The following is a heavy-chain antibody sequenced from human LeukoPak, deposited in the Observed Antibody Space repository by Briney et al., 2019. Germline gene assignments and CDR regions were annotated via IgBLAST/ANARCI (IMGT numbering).Heavy chain of an antibody. Sequence: PGGSLRLSCAASGFTVSDNYMSWIRQAPGKGLEWVSVFYSGGGGTNYANSVKGRFTISTDNSKNTLYLQMSSLRADDTAVYYCTSDRVFYGLDVWGQGTTVIVSS. J-gene: IGHJ6*02. CDR3: TSDRVFYGLDV. CDR1: GFTVSDNY. V-gene: IGHV3-66*01. CDR2: FYSGGGGT.